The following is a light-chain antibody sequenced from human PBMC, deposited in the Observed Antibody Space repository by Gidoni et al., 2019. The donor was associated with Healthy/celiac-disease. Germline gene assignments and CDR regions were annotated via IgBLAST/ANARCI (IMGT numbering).Light chain of an antibody. J-gene: IGLJ2*01. CDR3: SSYTSSSTLV. V-gene: IGLV2-14*01. CDR2: EVS. CDR1: SSDVGGYNY. Sequence: QSALTQPASVSGSPGQSITISCTGTSSDVGGYNYVSWYQQPPGKAPKLMIYEVSNRPSGVSNRFSGSKSGNTASLTISGLQAEDEADYYCSSYTSSSTLVLGGGTKLTVL.